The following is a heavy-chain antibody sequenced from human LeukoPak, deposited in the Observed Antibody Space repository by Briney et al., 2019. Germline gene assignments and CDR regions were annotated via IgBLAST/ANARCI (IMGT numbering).Heavy chain of an antibody. Sequence: PGGSLRLSCEASGFSFSLHAMDWVRQAPGKGLEWVSAITDTGNIYYADSVKGRFTISRDTSKNTFILQMNSLRAEDTALHYCARRGAGSGGLDYWGQGTLVTVSS. J-gene: IGHJ4*02. CDR1: GFSFSLHA. D-gene: IGHD6-19*01. V-gene: IGHV3-23*01. CDR2: ITDTGNI. CDR3: ARRGAGSGGLDY.